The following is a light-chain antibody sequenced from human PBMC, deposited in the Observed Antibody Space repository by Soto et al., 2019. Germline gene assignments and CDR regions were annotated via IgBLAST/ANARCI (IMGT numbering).Light chain of an antibody. J-gene: IGKJ3*01. CDR2: KAS. V-gene: IGKV1-5*03. CDR3: QQYSSYSAFT. CDR1: QRVSSW. Sequence: DIQMTLSPSTLCASVGDRVIITCRTSQRVSSWLAWYQQKPGKAPNLLIYKASTLQSGVPSRFSGSGSGTEFTLTIASLQPDDFATYYCQQYSSYSAFTFGPGTKVDVK.